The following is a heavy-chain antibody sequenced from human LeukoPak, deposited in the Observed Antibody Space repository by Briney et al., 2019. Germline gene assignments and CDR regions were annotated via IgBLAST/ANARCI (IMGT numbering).Heavy chain of an antibody. CDR1: GGSISSSSYY. D-gene: IGHD2-2*01. CDR2: IYYSGST. J-gene: IGHJ1*01. CDR3: ARHGKGSINQYFQH. Sequence: PSETLSLTCTVSGGSISSSSYYWGWIRQPPGKGLEWIGSIYYSGSTYYNPSLKSRVTISVDTSKNQFSLKLSSVTAADTAVYYCARHGKGSINQYFQHWGQGNRVTVSS. V-gene: IGHV4-39*01.